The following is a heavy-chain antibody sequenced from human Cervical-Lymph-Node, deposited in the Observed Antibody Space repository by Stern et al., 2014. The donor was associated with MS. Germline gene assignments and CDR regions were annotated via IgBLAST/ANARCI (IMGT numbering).Heavy chain of an antibody. D-gene: IGHD2-15*01. Sequence: EESGPTLVKPTQTVTLTCTLSGFSVTTAGVGVGWIRQPPGKALEWLALIYWDDDKLYSPSLKNRLTITKDTSKNQVVLIMTDVDPVDTATYYCAHSRVKYCRGGTCYSSLFDYWGQGILVTVSS. J-gene: IGHJ4*02. V-gene: IGHV2-5*02. CDR1: GFSVTTAGVG. CDR3: AHSRVKYCRGGTCYSSLFDY. CDR2: IYWDDDK.